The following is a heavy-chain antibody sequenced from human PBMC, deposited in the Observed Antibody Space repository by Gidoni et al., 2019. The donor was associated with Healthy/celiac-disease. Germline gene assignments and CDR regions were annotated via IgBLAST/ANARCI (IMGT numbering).Heavy chain of an antibody. D-gene: IGHD6-19*01. CDR1: GGSISSYY. J-gene: IGHJ3*02. CDR2: IYYSGST. Sequence: QVQLQESGPGLVKPPETLSLTCTVSGGSISSYYWSWIRQPPGKGLEWIGYIYYSGSTNYNPSLKSRVTISVDTSKNQFSLKLSSVTAADTAVYYCARGAGVAADAFDIWGQGTMVTVSS. V-gene: IGHV4-59*01. CDR3: ARGAGVAADAFDI.